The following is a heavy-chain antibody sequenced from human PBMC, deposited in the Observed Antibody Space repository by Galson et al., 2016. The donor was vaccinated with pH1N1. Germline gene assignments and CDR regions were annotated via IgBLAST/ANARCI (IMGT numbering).Heavy chain of an antibody. CDR3: ARGGNPGRPVAGWYWYFDL. CDR1: GDTFNRYG. D-gene: IGHD6-19*01. CDR2: INTRNGYT. Sequence: SVKVSCKASGDTFNRYGITWVLQAPGQGLQWMGWINTRNGYTKNSQKFQGRVTMTTDTTTSTAYMELTRLRSDDTAVYYWARGGNPGRPVAGWYWYFDLWGRGTLVTVSS. V-gene: IGHV1-18*01. J-gene: IGHJ2*01.